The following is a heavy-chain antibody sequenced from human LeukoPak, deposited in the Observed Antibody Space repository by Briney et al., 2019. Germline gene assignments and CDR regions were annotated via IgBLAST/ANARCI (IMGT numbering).Heavy chain of an antibody. CDR2: AYYSGST. CDR3: AREVGYCSSTSCQNWFDP. Sequence: PSETLSLTCTVSGGSISSGDYYWSWIRQPPGKGLEWIGYAYYSGSTYYNPSLKSRVTISVDTSKNQFSLKLSSVTAADTAVYYCAREVGYCSSTSCQNWFDPWGQGTLVTVSS. D-gene: IGHD2-2*01. J-gene: IGHJ5*02. V-gene: IGHV4-30-4*01. CDR1: GGSISSGDYY.